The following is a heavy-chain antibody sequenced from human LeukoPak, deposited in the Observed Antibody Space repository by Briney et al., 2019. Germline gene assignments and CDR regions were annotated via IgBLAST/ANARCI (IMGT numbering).Heavy chain of an antibody. D-gene: IGHD3-3*01. CDR1: GFTFSSYS. Sequence: GGSLRLSCAASGFTFSSYSMNWVRQAPGKGLEWVSSISSSSSYIYYADSVKGRFTISRDNAKNSLYLQMHSLRAEDTAVYYCARPSSSYDFWSGYYFAFDIWGQGTMVTVSS. CDR3: ARPSSSYDFWSGYYFAFDI. J-gene: IGHJ3*02. V-gene: IGHV3-21*01. CDR2: ISSSSSYI.